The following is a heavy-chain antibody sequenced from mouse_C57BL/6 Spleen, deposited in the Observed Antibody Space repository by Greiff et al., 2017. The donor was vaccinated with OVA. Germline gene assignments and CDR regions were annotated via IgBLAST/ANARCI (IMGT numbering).Heavy chain of an antibody. Sequence: VQLQQSGAELVMPGASVKLSCKASGYTFTSYWMHWVKQRPGQGLEWIGEIDPSDSYTNYNQKFKGKSTLTVDKSSSTAYMQLSSLTSEDSAVYYCATYYDYSWFAYWGQGTLVTVSA. J-gene: IGHJ3*01. CDR2: IDPSDSYT. CDR1: GYTFTSYW. D-gene: IGHD2-4*01. V-gene: IGHV1-69*01. CDR3: ATYYDYSWFAY.